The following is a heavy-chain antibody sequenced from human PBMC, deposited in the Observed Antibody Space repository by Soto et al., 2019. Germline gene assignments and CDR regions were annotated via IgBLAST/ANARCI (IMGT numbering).Heavy chain of an antibody. Sequence: SETLSLTCAVYGGSFSGYYWSWIRQPPGKGLEWIGEINHSGSTNYNPSLKSRVTISVDTSKNQFSLKLSSVTAADTAVYYCARGLSRYSSSWTPRGYYYYGMDVWGQGTTVTVSS. V-gene: IGHV4-34*01. CDR3: ARGLSRYSSSWTPRGYYYYGMDV. J-gene: IGHJ6*02. CDR2: INHSGST. D-gene: IGHD6-13*01. CDR1: GGSFSGYY.